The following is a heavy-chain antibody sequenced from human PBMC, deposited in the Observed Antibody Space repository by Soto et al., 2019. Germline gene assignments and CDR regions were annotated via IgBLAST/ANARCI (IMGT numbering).Heavy chain of an antibody. CDR2: TWSDGTNK. V-gene: IGHV3-33*08. J-gene: IGHJ4*02. D-gene: IGHD6-6*01. CDR1: GFTFDGYA. CDR3: ARDQGLSSSDFDY. Sequence: QVQLVESGGGVVQPGRSLRLSCAASGFTFDGYALHWVGQAPGKWLEWVAVTWSDGTNKNYADSVKGRFTISRDNSKNTLYLQMNSLRAEDTVVYYCARDQGLSSSDFDYWGQGTLVTVSS.